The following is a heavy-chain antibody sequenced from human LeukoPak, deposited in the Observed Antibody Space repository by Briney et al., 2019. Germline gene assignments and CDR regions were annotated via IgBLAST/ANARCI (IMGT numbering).Heavy chain of an antibody. Sequence: SETLSLTCSVSGGSISSSYWSWIRQPPGKGLEWIGEINHSGSTNYNPSLKSRVTISVDTSKNQFSLKLSSVTAADTAVYYCARASCSGGSCYGSNWGSTDYWGQGTLVTVSS. CDR2: INHSGST. CDR1: GGSISSSY. CDR3: ARASCSGGSCYGSNWGSTDY. J-gene: IGHJ4*02. V-gene: IGHV4-34*01. D-gene: IGHD2-15*01.